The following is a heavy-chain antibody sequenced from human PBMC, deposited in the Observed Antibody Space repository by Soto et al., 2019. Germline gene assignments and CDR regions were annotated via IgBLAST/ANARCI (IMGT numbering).Heavy chain of an antibody. CDR2: TYYSGGSGNT. CDR1: GASVSRNHYY. D-gene: IGHD3-3*01. CDR3: ARHSSRLYYDFWSGYQNYYDY. J-gene: IGHJ4*02. Sequence: SETLSLTCTVSGASVSRNHYYWSWIRQPPGKGLEWIGYTYYSGGSGNTIYNPSLKSRVAISGDTSKNQFSLNLSSVTAADTAVYYCARHSSRLYYDFWSGYQNYYDYWGQGTLVTVSS. V-gene: IGHV4-61*01.